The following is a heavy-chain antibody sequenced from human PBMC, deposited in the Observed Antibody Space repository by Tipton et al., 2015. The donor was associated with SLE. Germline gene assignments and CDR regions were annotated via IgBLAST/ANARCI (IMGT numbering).Heavy chain of an antibody. J-gene: IGHJ6*03. D-gene: IGHD6-13*01. V-gene: IGHV4-34*01. CDR3: ARDFRAVAGRFFYYYMDV. CDR2: INHSGST. CDR1: GGSFSGYY. Sequence: TLSLTCAVYGGSFSGYYWSWIRQPPGKGLEWIGEINHSGSTNYNPSLKSRVTISGDTSRNQFSLTLSSVTAADTAVYYCARDFRAVAGRFFYYYMDVWGKGTTVTV.